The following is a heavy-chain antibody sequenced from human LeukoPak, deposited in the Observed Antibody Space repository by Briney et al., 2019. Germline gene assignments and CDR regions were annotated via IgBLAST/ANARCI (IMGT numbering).Heavy chain of an antibody. V-gene: IGHV3-33*01. Sequence: GGSLSLSCAGSGFTFGGYGMHWFCQTPGKGLEWVAVIAYDGSRAFYADSVKGRFTISRDNSKNTMSVQMDDLRAEDTAVYYCTRYNNDHFDYWGQGTLVTVSS. J-gene: IGHJ4*02. CDR2: IAYDGSRA. CDR3: TRYNNDHFDY. CDR1: GFTFGGYG. D-gene: IGHD1-14*01.